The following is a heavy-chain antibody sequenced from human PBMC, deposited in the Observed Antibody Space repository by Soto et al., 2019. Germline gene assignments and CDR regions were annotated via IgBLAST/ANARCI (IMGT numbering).Heavy chain of an antibody. CDR1: GFTFSSYG. V-gene: IGHV3-30*18. D-gene: IGHD3-16*01. CDR3: AKDFLLWGSFPDPGASDY. Sequence: QVQLVESGGGVVQPGKSLRLSCAASGFTFSSYGTHWVRQAPGKGLEWVAVISYDGSNKFYADSVKGRFTISRDNSNGTVYLQMDSLRAEDTAVYYCAKDFLLWGSFPDPGASDYWGQGTLVTVSS. CDR2: ISYDGSNK. J-gene: IGHJ4*02.